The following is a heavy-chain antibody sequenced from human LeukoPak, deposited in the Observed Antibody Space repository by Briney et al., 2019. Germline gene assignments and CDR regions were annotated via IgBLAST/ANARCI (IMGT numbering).Heavy chain of an antibody. CDR3: ARAVDYYDAFDI. D-gene: IGHD3-10*01. Sequence: GGSLRLPCEASGIAFSGYSMNWVRQAPGGSLEWVSSISSSRTYIYYADSVKGRFTISRDNAKNSLYLQLNSLRAEDTAVYYCARAVDYYDAFDIWGQGTMVTVSS. V-gene: IGHV3-21*01. J-gene: IGHJ3*02. CDR2: ISSSRTYI. CDR1: GIAFSGYS.